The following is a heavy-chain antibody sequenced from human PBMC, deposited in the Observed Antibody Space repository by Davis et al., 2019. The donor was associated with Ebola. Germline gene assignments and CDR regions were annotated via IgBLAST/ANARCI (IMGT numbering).Heavy chain of an antibody. CDR3: ARDVRGITGPSEY. V-gene: IGHV1-69*05. CDR1: GGTFSSYA. CDR2: IIPIFGTA. Sequence: SVKVSCKASGGTFSSYAISWVRQAPGQGLEWMGGIIPIFGTANYAQKFQGRVTMTTDTSTSTAYMELRSLRSDDTARYYCARDVRGITGPSEYWGQGTLVTVSS. D-gene: IGHD1-1*01. J-gene: IGHJ4*02.